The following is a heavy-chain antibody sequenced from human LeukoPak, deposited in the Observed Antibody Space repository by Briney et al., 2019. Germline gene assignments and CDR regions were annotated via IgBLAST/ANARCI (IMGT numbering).Heavy chain of an antibody. CDR3: VRGSGWYGSY. CDR1: GGSISSSSYY. V-gene: IGHV4-39*01. J-gene: IGHJ4*02. CDR2: IYYSGST. Sequence: SETLSLTCTVSGGSISSSSYYWGWIRQPPGKGLEWIGSIYYSGSTYYNPSLKSRVTISVDTSKYQFSLKLSSVTAADTAVYYCVRGSGWYGSYWGQGTLVTVSS. D-gene: IGHD6-19*01.